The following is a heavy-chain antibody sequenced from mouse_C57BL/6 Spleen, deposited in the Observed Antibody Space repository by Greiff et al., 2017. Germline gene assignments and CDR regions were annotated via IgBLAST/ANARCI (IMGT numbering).Heavy chain of an antibody. Sequence: DVQLQESGPGLVKPSQSLSLTCSVTGYSITSGYYWNWIRQFPGNKLEWMGYISYDGSNNYNPSLKNRISITRDTSKNQFFLKLNSVTTEDTATYYCAREGGYEAMDYWGQGTSVTVSS. CDR2: ISYDGSN. J-gene: IGHJ4*01. CDR1: GYSITSGYY. V-gene: IGHV3-6*01. CDR3: AREGGYEAMDY. D-gene: IGHD1-1*02.